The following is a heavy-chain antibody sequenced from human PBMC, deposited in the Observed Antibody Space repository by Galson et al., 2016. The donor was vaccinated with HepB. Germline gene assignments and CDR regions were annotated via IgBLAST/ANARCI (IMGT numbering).Heavy chain of an antibody. CDR2: ISRSNGFI. J-gene: IGHJ6*02. CDR3: ARDLDSRYYYSYYVMDV. Sequence: SLRLSCAASGFTFSNYDMNWVRQAPGKGLEWVSSISRSNGFIYQADYVKGRFTISRDNAKNSRYLQLSSLRADDTALYFCARDLDSRYYYSYYVMDVGGQGTTVTVYS. CDR1: GFTFSNYD. D-gene: IGHD3-22*01. V-gene: IGHV3-21*01.